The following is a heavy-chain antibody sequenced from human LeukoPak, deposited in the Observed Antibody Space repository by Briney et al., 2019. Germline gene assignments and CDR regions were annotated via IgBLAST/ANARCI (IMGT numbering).Heavy chain of an antibody. D-gene: IGHD3-22*01. CDR2: INHSGST. J-gene: IGHJ5*02. V-gene: IGHV4-34*01. Sequence: PSETLSLTCAVYGGSFSGYYWSWIRQPPGKGLEWIGEINHSGSTNYNPSLKSRVTISVDTSKSQFSLKLSSVTAADTAVYYCARDLGQYYDTSDNWFDPWGQGTLVTVSS. CDR3: ARDLGQYYDTSDNWFDP. CDR1: GGSFSGYY.